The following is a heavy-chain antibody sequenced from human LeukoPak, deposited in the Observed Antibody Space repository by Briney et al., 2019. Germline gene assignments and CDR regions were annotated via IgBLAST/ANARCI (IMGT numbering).Heavy chain of an antibody. CDR1: GDSISSYY. J-gene: IGHJ5*02. CDR3: ARGSWYENWFDP. CDR2: IYYSGST. V-gene: IGHV4-59*08. Sequence: SETLSLTCTVSGDSISSYYWSWIRQPPGKGLEWIGYIYYSGSTYYNPSLKSRVTISVDTSKNQFSLKLSSVTAADTAVYYCARGSWYENWFDPWGQGTLVTVSS. D-gene: IGHD6-13*01.